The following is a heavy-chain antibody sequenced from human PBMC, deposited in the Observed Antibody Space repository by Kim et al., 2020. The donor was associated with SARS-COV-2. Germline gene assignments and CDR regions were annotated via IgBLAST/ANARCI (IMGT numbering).Heavy chain of an antibody. Sequence: GGSLRLSCAASGFTFKDYAMNWVRQAPGKGLDWVSVISGSGTDTYYADSVKGRFTISRDISKNMLYLQMNGLRVEDTAIYYCVKEKTDRWVVVAYFDSGGQGTLATVSS. D-gene: IGHD1-26*01. CDR3: VKEKTDRWVVVAYFDS. CDR2: ISGSGTDT. CDR1: GFTFKDYA. J-gene: IGHJ4*02. V-gene: IGHV3-23*01.